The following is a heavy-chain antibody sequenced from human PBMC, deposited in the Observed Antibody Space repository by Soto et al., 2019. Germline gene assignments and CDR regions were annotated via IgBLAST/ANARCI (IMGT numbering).Heavy chain of an antibody. CDR2: INHSGST. CDR1: GESFSAYY. V-gene: IGHV4-34*01. D-gene: IGHD3-9*01. Sequence: PSETLSLTCAVYGESFSAYYWTWIRQPPGKGLEWIGEINHSGSTKYNPSLRSRVTVSVDTSKHQFSLKLSSVTVADTAMYYCARGEPVLRYFDWLPQYYYYGMDVWGQGTTVTVSS. CDR3: ARGEPVLRYFDWLPQYYYYGMDV. J-gene: IGHJ6*02.